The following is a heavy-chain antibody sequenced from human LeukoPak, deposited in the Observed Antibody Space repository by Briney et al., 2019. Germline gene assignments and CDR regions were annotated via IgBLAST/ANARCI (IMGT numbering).Heavy chain of an antibody. CDR1: GFALSSHW. V-gene: IGHV3-7*03. J-gene: IGHJ6*02. Sequence: GGSLRLSCAASGFALSSHWMTWVRQVPGRGPEWVANVNRDGSETYYLDSVKGRFTISKDNAKNSLYLQMNSLRAEDTALYHCARNNGMDIWGQGTTVIVSS. CDR3: ARNNGMDI. CDR2: VNRDGSET.